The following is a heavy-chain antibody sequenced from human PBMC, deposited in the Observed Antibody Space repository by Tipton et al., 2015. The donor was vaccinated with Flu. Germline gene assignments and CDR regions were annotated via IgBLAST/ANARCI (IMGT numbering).Heavy chain of an antibody. D-gene: IGHD6-19*01. CDR1: GFRFNTFW. CDR2: IKQDASER. J-gene: IGHJ4*02. V-gene: IGHV3-7*01. Sequence: AASGFRFNTFWMNWVRQAPGKGLEWVAIIKQDASERLYVDSVEGRFTISRDNAKNSLSLQMDSLRGVDTAVYYCAGGSGWLITDWGQGTLVTVSS. CDR3: AGGSGWLITD.